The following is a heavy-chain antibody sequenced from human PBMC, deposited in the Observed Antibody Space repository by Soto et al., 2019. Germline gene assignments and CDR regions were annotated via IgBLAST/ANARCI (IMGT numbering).Heavy chain of an antibody. CDR1: GGSISSYY. D-gene: IGHD3-22*01. J-gene: IGHJ4*02. CDR2: INYSGST. CDR3: ARDRGYSRYDY. V-gene: IGHV4-59*01. Sequence: QVQLQESGPGLVKPSETLSLTCTVSGGSISSYYWSWIRQPPGKGLEWIGYINYSGSTNYNPSLKSRVTISVDTSKNQFSLKLSSVTAADTAVYYCARDRGYSRYDYWGQGTLVTVSS.